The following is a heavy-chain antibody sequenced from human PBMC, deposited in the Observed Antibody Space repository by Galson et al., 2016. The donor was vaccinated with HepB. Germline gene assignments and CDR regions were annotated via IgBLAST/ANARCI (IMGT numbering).Heavy chain of an antibody. D-gene: IGHD3-16*01. CDR1: GFTFGSHV. Sequence: SLRLSCAASGFTFGSHVMDWVRQAPGKGLEYVSGISYNVWTTYYGNSVKGRFTISRDSSKDTLSLQLDSLRVEDTAVYYCAKIREGGPWGQGTLVTVSS. V-gene: IGHV3-64*01. CDR3: AKIREGGP. CDR2: ISYNVWTT. J-gene: IGHJ5*02.